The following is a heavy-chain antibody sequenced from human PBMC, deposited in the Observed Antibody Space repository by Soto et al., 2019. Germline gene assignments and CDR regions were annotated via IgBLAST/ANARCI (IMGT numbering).Heavy chain of an antibody. V-gene: IGHV1-46*01. D-gene: IGHD3-3*01. CDR1: GYTFTSYY. CDR3: ARANYDFWSGSSQGRKYFQH. CDR2: INPSGGST. Sequence: QVQLVLSGAEVKKPGASVKVSCKASGYTFTSYYMHWVRQAPGQGLEWMGIINPSGGSTSYAQKFQGRVTMTRDTSTSTVYMELSSLRSEDTAVYYCARANYDFWSGSSQGRKYFQHWGQGTLVTVSS. J-gene: IGHJ1*01.